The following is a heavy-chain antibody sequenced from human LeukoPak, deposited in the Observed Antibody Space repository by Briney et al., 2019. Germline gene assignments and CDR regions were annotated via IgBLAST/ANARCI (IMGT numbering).Heavy chain of an antibody. CDR1: GYSFASYW. V-gene: IGHV5-51*01. D-gene: IGHD4-23*01. J-gene: IGHJ5*02. CDR2: IHLGDSDT. Sequence: GESLKIPCQNSGYSFASYWIGWVRQMPGKGLEWMGIIHLGDSDTRYSPPFQGQVTISADKSISTAYLQWSSLKASDTAMYYCARSDYGGNSWFDPWGQGTLVTVSS. CDR3: ARSDYGGNSWFDP.